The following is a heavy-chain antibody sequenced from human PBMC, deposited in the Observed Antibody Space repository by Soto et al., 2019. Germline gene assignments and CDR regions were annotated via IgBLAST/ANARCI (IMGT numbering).Heavy chain of an antibody. CDR3: AKGPFPMVQGVYFDY. Sequence: QVQLVESGGGVVQPGRSLRLSCAASGFTFSSYGMHWVRQAPGKGLEWVAVISYDGSNKYYADSVKGRFTISRDNSKNTLYLQMNSLRAEDTAVYYCAKGPFPMVQGVYFDYSGHGSLDVVS. D-gene: IGHD3-10*01. J-gene: IGHJ4*01. CDR2: ISYDGSNK. V-gene: IGHV3-30*18. CDR1: GFTFSSYG.